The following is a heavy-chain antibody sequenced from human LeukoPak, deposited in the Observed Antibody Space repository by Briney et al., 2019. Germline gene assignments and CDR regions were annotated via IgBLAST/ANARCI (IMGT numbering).Heavy chain of an antibody. D-gene: IGHD5-12*01. Sequence: ASVTVSCKASGYTFTRYGVSWVRQAPGQGLEWMGWISAYNGNTNYAQKLQGRVTMTTDTSTTTVYMELRSLRSDDTAVYYCARNLWLEEIDYWGQGTLVTVSS. V-gene: IGHV1-18*01. CDR3: ARNLWLEEIDY. CDR2: ISAYNGNT. CDR1: GYTFTRYG. J-gene: IGHJ4*02.